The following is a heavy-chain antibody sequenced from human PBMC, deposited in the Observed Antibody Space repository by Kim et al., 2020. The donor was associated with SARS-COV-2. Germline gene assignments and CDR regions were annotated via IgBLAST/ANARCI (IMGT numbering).Heavy chain of an antibody. Sequence: GGSLRLSCAASGFTFSSYSMNWVRQAPGKGLEWVSSISSSSSYIYYADSVKGRFTISRDNAKNSLYLQMNSLRAEDTAVYYCARALDGSGIPDAFDIWGQGTMVTVSS. CDR2: ISSSSSYI. V-gene: IGHV3-21*01. D-gene: IGHD3-10*01. J-gene: IGHJ3*02. CDR1: GFTFSSYS. CDR3: ARALDGSGIPDAFDI.